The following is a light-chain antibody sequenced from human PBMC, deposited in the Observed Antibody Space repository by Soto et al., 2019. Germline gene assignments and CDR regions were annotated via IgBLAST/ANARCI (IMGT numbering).Light chain of an antibody. Sequence: EIVMTQSPATLSLSPGEGATLSCWASQSVATSLAWYQQKPGQAPRLLMYGASARAAAIPARFSASGSGTDLTLTISSLQSEDFAVYYCQQYYNWPRTFGGGTKVEIK. CDR3: QQYYNWPRT. CDR1: QSVATS. V-gene: IGKV3-15*01. CDR2: GAS. J-gene: IGKJ4*01.